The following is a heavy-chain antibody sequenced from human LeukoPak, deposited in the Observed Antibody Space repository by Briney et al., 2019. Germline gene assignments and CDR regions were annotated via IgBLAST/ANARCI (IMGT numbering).Heavy chain of an antibody. CDR3: ARDFFALLGYYDSSGYYPGSMDV. CDR1: GYTFTSYG. Sequence: GASVKVSCKASGYTFTSYGISWVRQAPGQGLEWMGWISAYNGNTNYAQKLQGRVTMTTDTSTSTAYMELRSLRSDDTAVYYCARDFFALLGYYDSSGYYPGSMDVWGKGTTVTVSS. V-gene: IGHV1-18*01. CDR2: ISAYNGNT. J-gene: IGHJ6*03. D-gene: IGHD3-22*01.